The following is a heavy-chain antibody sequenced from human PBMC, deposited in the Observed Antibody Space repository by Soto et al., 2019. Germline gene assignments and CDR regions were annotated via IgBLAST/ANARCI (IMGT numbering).Heavy chain of an antibody. V-gene: IGHV1-3*01. CDR3: ARPNPAYCTNGVCYTSWFDP. Sequence: ASVKVSCKASGYTFTSYAMHWVRQAPGQSLEWMGWINAGNGNTKYSQKFQGRVTITRDTSASTAYMELSSLRSEDTAVYYCARPNPAYCTNGVCYTSWFDPWGQGTLVTVSS. CDR1: GYTFTSYA. D-gene: IGHD2-8*01. J-gene: IGHJ5*02. CDR2: INAGNGNT.